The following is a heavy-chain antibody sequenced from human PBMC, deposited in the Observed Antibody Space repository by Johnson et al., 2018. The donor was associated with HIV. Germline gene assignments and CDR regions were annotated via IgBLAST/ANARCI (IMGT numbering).Heavy chain of an antibody. CDR2: IYSGGST. V-gene: IGHV3-66*02. CDR3: AREAPGYSSSWYGEDAFDI. CDR1: GFTVSSNY. Sequence: EVQLVESGGGLVQPGGSLRLSCAASGFTVSSNYMSWVRQAPGKGLEWVSVIYSGGSTYYADSVKGRFTISRDNSKNTLYLQMNSLRAEDTAVYYCAREAPGYSSSWYGEDAFDIWGQGTMVTVSS. J-gene: IGHJ3*02. D-gene: IGHD6-13*01.